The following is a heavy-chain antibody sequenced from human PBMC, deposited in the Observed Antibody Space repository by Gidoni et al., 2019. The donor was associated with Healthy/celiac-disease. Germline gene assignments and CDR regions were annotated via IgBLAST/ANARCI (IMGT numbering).Heavy chain of an antibody. D-gene: IGHD3-22*01. CDR3: ARDNRYDSSGSVDY. CDR2: ISYDGSNK. V-gene: IGHV3-30*03. J-gene: IGHJ4*02. CDR1: GVTFSSYG. Sequence: QVQLVESGGGVVQPGRSLRLSCAASGVTFSSYGMHWVRQAPGKGLEWVAVISYDGSNKYYADSVKGRFTISRDNSKNTLYLKMNSLRAEDTAVYYCARDNRYDSSGSVDYWGQGTLVTVSS.